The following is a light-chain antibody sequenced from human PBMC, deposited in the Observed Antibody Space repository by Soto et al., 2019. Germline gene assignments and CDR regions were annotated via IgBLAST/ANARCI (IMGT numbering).Light chain of an antibody. J-gene: IGKJ4*01. CDR1: QSVSSSY. Sequence: EIVLTQSPGTLSLSPGERATLSCRASQSVSSSYLAWYQQKPGQAPRLLIYGASSRATGIPDRFSGSGSGKDFTLTISRLEPEDFAVYYCHQYDRSPLTFGGGTKVEIK. V-gene: IGKV3-20*01. CDR2: GAS. CDR3: HQYDRSPLT.